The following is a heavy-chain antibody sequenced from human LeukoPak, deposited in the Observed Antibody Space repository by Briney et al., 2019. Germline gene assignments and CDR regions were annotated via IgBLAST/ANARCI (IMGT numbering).Heavy chain of an antibody. Sequence: GGSLRLSCAASVFAFSNYAMNWVRQAPGKGLEWVSTISGSGGRTYYADSVKGRFTISRDNSKNTLYLQMNSLRAEDTAVYYCARDEEKGLDYWGQGTLVTVSS. CDR1: VFAFSNYA. J-gene: IGHJ4*02. CDR2: ISGSGGRT. V-gene: IGHV3-23*01. CDR3: ARDEEKGLDY.